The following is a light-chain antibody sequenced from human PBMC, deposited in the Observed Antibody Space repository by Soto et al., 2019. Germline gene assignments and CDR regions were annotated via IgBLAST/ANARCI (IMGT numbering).Light chain of an antibody. CDR3: QQSYSTPT. V-gene: IGKV1-39*01. J-gene: IGKJ1*01. Sequence: DIQMTQSPSSLSASVGDRVTITCRASQSISSYLNWYQQTPGNAPKLLIYAASSLQSGVPSRFSGSGSGTDFTLTISSLQPEDFATYYCQQSYSTPTFGQGTKVDIK. CDR2: AAS. CDR1: QSISSY.